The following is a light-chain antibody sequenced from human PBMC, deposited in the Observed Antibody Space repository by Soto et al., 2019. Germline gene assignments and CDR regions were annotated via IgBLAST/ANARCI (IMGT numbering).Light chain of an antibody. V-gene: IGKV3-15*01. Sequence: PGERVTLSCRASQSVGTSYLTWSLQKPGQAPRLLIYGASTRATGIPVRFSGSASGTEFTLTISSLQSEDFTVYYCQQYKKWPTVTVGQGTKVDIK. CDR2: GAS. CDR1: QSVGTSY. CDR3: QQYKKWPTVT. J-gene: IGKJ1*01.